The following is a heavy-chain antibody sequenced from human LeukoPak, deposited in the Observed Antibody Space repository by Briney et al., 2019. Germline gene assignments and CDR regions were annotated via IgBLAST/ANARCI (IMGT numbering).Heavy chain of an antibody. V-gene: IGHV3-30-3*01. J-gene: IGHJ4*02. CDR3: ARARYGYFDY. Sequence: PGRSLRLPCAGSGFTFSNYAMHWVRQAPGKGLEWVAVISYDGSNKDYADSVKGRFTISRDNSKNTLHLQMNSLRPEDTAVYYCARARYGYFDYWGQGTLVTVSS. CDR2: ISYDGSNK. D-gene: IGHD4-17*01. CDR1: GFTFSNYA.